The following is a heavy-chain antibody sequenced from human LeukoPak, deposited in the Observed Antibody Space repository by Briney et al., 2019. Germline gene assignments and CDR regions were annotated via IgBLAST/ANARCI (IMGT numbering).Heavy chain of an antibody. Sequence: GGSLRLSCAASGFTVSSNYMGLVRQAPGKGLGWVSVIYSGGSTYSADSVKGRFTISRDNSKNTLYLQMNSLRDEDTAVYYCARDASIHDSSSYYFLWWGQGTLVTVSS. J-gene: IGHJ4*02. CDR2: IYSGGST. V-gene: IGHV3-66*02. CDR1: GFTVSSNY. CDR3: ARDASIHDSSSYYFLW. D-gene: IGHD3-22*01.